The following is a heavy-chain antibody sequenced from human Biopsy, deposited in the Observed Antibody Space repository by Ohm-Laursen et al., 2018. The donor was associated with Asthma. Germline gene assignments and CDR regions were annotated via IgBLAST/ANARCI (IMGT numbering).Heavy chain of an antibody. CDR1: GFSFGSFG. V-gene: IGHV3-30*18. D-gene: IGHD3-3*01. CDR3: ANRGGDFWSGYYMDY. CDR2: ISFDGRYE. Sequence: SLRLSCTASGFSFGSFGMHWVRQVPGKGPEWVALISFDGRYEYYADSVKGRFTISRDNPMKRLYLQMSSLTAEDTAVYYCANRGGDFWSGYYMDYWGQGTLVTVSS. J-gene: IGHJ4*02.